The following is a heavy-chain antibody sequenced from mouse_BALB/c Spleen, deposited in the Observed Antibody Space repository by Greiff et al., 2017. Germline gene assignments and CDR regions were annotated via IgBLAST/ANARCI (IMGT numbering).Heavy chain of an antibody. V-gene: IGHV1-15*01. CDR1: GYTFTDYE. J-gene: IGHJ3*01. Sequence: QVQLQQSGAELVRPGASVTLSCKASGYTFTDYEMHWVKQTPVHGLEWIGAIDPETGGTAYNQKFKGKATLTADKSSGTAYMELRSLTSEDSAVYDCTRRGSWFAYWGQGTLVTVSA. D-gene: IGHD6-1*01. CDR2: IDPETGGT. CDR3: TRRGSWFAY.